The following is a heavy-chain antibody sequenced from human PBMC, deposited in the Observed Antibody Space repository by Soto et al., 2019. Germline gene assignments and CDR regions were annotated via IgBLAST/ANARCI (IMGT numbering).Heavy chain of an antibody. V-gene: IGHV4-30-4*01. J-gene: IGHJ4*02. CDR2: IYYTGRT. CDR3: DRDLRTSPDYLDA. CDR1: GGSVSSDDYY. Sequence: PSETLSLTCTVSGGSVSSDDYYWTWIRQPPGEGLEWVGYIYYTGRTHYNPSLQSRLTISIDTSKNQFSLNLISVTAADTAVYYCDRDLRTSPDYLDAWGQGTLVTVSS.